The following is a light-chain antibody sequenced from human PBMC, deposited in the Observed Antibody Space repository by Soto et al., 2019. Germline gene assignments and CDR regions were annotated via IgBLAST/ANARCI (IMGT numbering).Light chain of an antibody. V-gene: IGKV1-5*01. CDR3: QHSGT. J-gene: IGKJ1*01. CDR1: QSISSW. Sequence: DIQMTQSPSTLSASVGDRVTITCRASQSISSWLAWYQQKPGKAPKLLIYDASSLESGVPSRFSGSGSGTEFPLTISSLQPDDFATSSCQHSGTFGQGTKVDIK. CDR2: DAS.